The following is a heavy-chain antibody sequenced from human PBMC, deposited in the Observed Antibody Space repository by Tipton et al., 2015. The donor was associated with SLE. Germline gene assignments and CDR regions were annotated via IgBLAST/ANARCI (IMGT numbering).Heavy chain of an antibody. D-gene: IGHD1-26*01. V-gene: IGHV1-18*01. Sequence: QSGAEVKKPGASVKVSCKTSGYEFTKFGISWVRQAPGQGLEWMGWISAYNGNSQLAQKFQGRVTLTKDTSTSTGYMEVRSLRSDDTAVYYCARDPLSGSVSWGQGTLVTVTS. CDR3: ARDPLSGSVS. CDR2: ISAYNGNS. CDR1: GYEFTKFG. J-gene: IGHJ4*02.